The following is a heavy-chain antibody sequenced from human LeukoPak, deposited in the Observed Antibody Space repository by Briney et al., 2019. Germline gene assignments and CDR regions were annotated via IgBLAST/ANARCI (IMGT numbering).Heavy chain of an antibody. J-gene: IGHJ3*02. CDR2: IYYSGST. Sequence: SETLSLTCTVSGGSISSGSYYWSWIRQPPGKGLEWIGYIYYSGSTNYNPSLKSRVTISVDTSKNQFSLKLSSVTAADTAVYYCATSYSNYVRNAFDIWGQGTMVTVSS. CDR1: GGSISSGSYY. CDR3: ATSYSNYVRNAFDI. V-gene: IGHV4-61*01. D-gene: IGHD4-11*01.